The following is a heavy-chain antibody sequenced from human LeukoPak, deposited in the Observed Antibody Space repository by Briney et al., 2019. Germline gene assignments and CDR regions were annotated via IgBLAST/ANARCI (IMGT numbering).Heavy chain of an antibody. CDR2: ISSSSSYT. J-gene: IGHJ4*02. V-gene: IGHV3-21*04. CDR1: GFTFSSYS. CDR3: ARTPWFGELGVDY. D-gene: IGHD3-10*01. Sequence: GGSLRLSCAASGFTFSSYSMNWVRQAPGKGLEWVSSISSSSSYTNYADSVKGRFTISRDNAKNSLYLQMNSLRAEDTAVYYCARTPWFGELGVDYWGQGTLVTVSS.